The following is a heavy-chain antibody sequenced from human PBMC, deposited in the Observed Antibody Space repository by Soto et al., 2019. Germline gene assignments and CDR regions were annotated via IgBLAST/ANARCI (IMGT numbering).Heavy chain of an antibody. CDR1: GYTFSNYG. Sequence: VASVKVSCKTSGYTFSNYGITWVRQAPGQPLEWLGWISLYSDGTSYAQKFRGRVSMTTDTSTTTAYMELRSPRSDDTAVYYCARVVPGAEAWFGPWGQGTLVTVSS. CDR2: ISLYSDGT. CDR3: ARVVPGAEAWFGP. V-gene: IGHV1-18*01. J-gene: IGHJ5*02.